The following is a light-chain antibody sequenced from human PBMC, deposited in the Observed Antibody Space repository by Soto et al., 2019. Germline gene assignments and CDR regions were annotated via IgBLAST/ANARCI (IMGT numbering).Light chain of an antibody. CDR2: DAS. Sequence: DIQMTQTPSSLSASVGDRVTITCQSSLGIGKYLNWYQQKPGKAPKLLIYDASNLETGVPSRFSGSGSGTDFTFTIRSLQPEDIATYYCQQYDNRLTFGQGTRLEIK. CDR1: LGIGKY. J-gene: IGKJ5*01. V-gene: IGKV1-33*01. CDR3: QQYDNRLT.